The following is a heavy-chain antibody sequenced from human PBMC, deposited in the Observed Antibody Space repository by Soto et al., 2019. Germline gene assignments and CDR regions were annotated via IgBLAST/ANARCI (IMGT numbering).Heavy chain of an antibody. V-gene: IGHV3-74*01. CDR1: GFTFSSYW. CDR3: ARVAVRAAYRGALVGY. D-gene: IGHD2-15*01. J-gene: IGHJ4*02. CDR2: INSDGSST. Sequence: GGSLRLSCAASGFTFSSYWMHWVRQAPGKGLVWVSRINSDGSSTSYADSVKGRFTISRDNAKNTLYLQMNSLRAEDTAVYYCARVAVRAAYRGALVGYWGQGTLVTVSS.